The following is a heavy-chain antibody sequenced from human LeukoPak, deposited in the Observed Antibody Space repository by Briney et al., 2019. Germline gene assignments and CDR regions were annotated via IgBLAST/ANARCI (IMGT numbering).Heavy chain of an antibody. CDR3: ARGDIVVVVAATPSYYGMDV. J-gene: IGHJ6*02. V-gene: IGHV1-69*01. CDR1: GGTFSSYA. CDR2: IIPIFGTA. D-gene: IGHD2-15*01. Sequence: SVKVSCRASGGTFSSYAISWVRQAPGQGLGWMGGIIPIFGTANYAQKFQGRVTITADESTSTAYMELSSLRSEDTAVYYCARGDIVVVVAATPSYYGMDVWGQGTTVTVSS.